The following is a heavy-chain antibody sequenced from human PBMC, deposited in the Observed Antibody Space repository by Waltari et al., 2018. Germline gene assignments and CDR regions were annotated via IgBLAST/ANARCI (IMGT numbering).Heavy chain of an antibody. J-gene: IGHJ4*02. CDR3: ANRMTTLIY. V-gene: IGHV3-23*01. CDR2: IRGSGGST. Sequence: EVQLLESGGGLVQPGGSLRLSCAASGFTFSSYAMSWVRQAPGKGLGGVSAIRGSGGSTYYADSVKGRFTIARDNSKNTLYLQMNSLRAEDTAVYYCANRMTTLIYWGQGTLVTVSS. D-gene: IGHD4-17*01. CDR1: GFTFSSYA.